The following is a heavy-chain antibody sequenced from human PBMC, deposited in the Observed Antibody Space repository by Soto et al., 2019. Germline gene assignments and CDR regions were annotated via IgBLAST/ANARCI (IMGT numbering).Heavy chain of an antibody. CDR2: ISYDGSNK. D-gene: IGHD2-8*01. V-gene: IGHV3-30*18. CDR3: AKDLGDCTNGVCSNYYYYGMDV. Sequence: GGSLRLSCAASGFTFSSYGMHWVRQAPGKGLEWVAVISYDGSNKYYADSVKGRFTISRDNSKNTLYLQMNSLRAEDTAVYYCAKDLGDCTNGVCSNYYYYGMDVWGQGTTVTVSS. CDR1: GFTFSSYG. J-gene: IGHJ6*02.